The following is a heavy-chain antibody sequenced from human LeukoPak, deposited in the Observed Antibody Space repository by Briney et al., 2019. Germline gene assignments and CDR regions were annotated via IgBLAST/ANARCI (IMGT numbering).Heavy chain of an antibody. D-gene: IGHD3-22*01. CDR3: ARDNYDSSGPYYFDY. CDR2: ITSSGSTI. J-gene: IGHJ4*02. Sequence: GGSLRLSCAASGFTFSSYEMNWVRQAPGKGLEWVPYITSSGSTIYYADSVKGRFTISRDNARNSLYLQMNSLRAEDTAVYYCARDNYDSSGPYYFDYWGQGTLVTVSS. V-gene: IGHV3-48*03. CDR1: GFTFSSYE.